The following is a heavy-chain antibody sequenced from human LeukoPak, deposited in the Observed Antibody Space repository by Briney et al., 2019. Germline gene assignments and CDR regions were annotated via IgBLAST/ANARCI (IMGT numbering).Heavy chain of an antibody. CDR3: ARDEQWLTYYFDY. D-gene: IGHD6-19*01. CDR2: ISSSGSTI. Sequence: GGSLRLSCAASGFTFSDYYMSWIRQAPGKGLEWVSYISSSGSTIYYADSVKGRFTISRDNAKNSLYLQMNSLRAEDTAVYYCARDEQWLTYYFDYWGQGTLVTVSS. V-gene: IGHV3-11*01. CDR1: GFTFSDYY. J-gene: IGHJ4*02.